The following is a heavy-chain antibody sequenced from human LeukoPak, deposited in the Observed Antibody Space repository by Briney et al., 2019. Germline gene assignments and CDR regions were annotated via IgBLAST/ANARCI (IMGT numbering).Heavy chain of an antibody. D-gene: IGHD4-17*01. CDR3: ANRRSYGYYYYGMDV. CDR1: GFTFTSYA. Sequence: GGSLRLSCAASGFTFTSYAMSWVRQAPGKGLEWVSAVSDSGGNTYYADSVKGRFTISRDNSKNTVHLQMNSLRAEDTAVYYCANRRSYGYYYYGMDVWGQGTTVTVSS. CDR2: VSDSGGNT. V-gene: IGHV3-23*01. J-gene: IGHJ6*02.